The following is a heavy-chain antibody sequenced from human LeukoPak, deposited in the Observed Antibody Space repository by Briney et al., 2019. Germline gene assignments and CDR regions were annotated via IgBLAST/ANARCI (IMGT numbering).Heavy chain of an antibody. Sequence: ASVKVSCKASGYTFTGYYMHWVRQAPGQGLEWMGRINPNSGGTNYAQKFQGRVTMTRDTSISTAYMELSRLRSDDTAVYYCARVTCSWAGFDYWGQGTLVTVSS. V-gene: IGHV1-2*06. CDR1: GYTFTGYY. J-gene: IGHJ4*02. CDR3: ARVTCSWAGFDY. D-gene: IGHD6-13*01. CDR2: INPNSGGT.